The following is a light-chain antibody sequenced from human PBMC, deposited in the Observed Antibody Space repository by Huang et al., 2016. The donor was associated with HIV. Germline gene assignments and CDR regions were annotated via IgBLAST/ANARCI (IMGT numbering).Light chain of an antibody. V-gene: IGKV1-9*01. Sequence: IQLTQSPSSLSASVGDRVTITCRASQGIGRYLVGYQQKPGKAPKLLIYAASTLQSGVPSRVSGSGSGTDFTLTISSLQPEDFATYYCQQLKTYPITFGPGTQVDIK. CDR3: QQLKTYPIT. J-gene: IGKJ3*01. CDR2: AAS. CDR1: QGIGRY.